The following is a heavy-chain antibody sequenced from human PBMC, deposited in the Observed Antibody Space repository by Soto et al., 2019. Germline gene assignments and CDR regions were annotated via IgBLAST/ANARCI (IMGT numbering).Heavy chain of an antibody. CDR3: ARDVFLTASLRIGDYYYGMDV. Sequence: GSLRLSCAASGFTFSSYEMNWVRQAPGEGLEWVAYISGSGSTIYYADSVKGRFTISRDNAKNSVYLQMNSLRVEDMAVYYCARDVFLTASLRIGDYYYGMDVWGQGTTVTVSS. CDR1: GFTFSSYE. V-gene: IGHV3-48*03. CDR2: ISGSGSTI. J-gene: IGHJ6*02. D-gene: IGHD2-21*01.